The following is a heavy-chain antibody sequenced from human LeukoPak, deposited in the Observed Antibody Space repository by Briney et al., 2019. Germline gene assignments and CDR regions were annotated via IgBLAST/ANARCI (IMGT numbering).Heavy chain of an antibody. J-gene: IGHJ6*02. V-gene: IGHV4-34*01. CDR3: ARASRLPITIFGVVNYYYGMDV. D-gene: IGHD3-3*01. CDR2: INHSGST. Sequence: KPSETLSLTCAVYGGSFRGYYWSWIRQPPGKGLEWIGEINHSGSTNYNPSLKSRVTISVDTSKNQFSLKLSSVTAADTAVYYCARASRLPITIFGVVNYYYGMDVWGQGTTVTVSS. CDR1: GGSFRGYY.